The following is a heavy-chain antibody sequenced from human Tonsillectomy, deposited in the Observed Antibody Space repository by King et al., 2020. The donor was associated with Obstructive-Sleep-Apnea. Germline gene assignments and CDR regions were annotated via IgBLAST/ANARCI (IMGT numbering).Heavy chain of an antibody. D-gene: IGHD3-22*01. CDR3: AKATSALYYDTSGWIDY. J-gene: IGHJ4*02. CDR1: GFSFDDFA. Sequence: VQLVESGGGLVQPGRSLRLSCAASGFSFDDFAIHWVRQAPGKGLEWVSGINRNSGSIGSADSVKGGLTISRDNAKNSLYLQMNSLRAEDTALYYCAKATSALYYDTSGWIDYWGQGTLVTVSS. V-gene: IGHV3-9*01. CDR2: INRNSGSI.